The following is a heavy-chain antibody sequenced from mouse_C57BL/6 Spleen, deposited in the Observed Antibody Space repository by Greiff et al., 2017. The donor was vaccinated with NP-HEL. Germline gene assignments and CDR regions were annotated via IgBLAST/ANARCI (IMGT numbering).Heavy chain of an antibody. D-gene: IGHD1-1*01. CDR1: GYTFTSYW. CDR2: INPSNGGT. V-gene: IGHV1-53*01. J-gene: IGHJ4*01. Sequence: QVQLQQSGTELVKPGASVKLSCKASGYTFTSYWMHWVKQRPGQGLEWIGNINPSNGGTNYNEKFKSKATLTVDKSSSTAYMQLSSLTSEDSAVYYCAGPYYYGSSYVDYYAMDYWGQGTSVTVSS. CDR3: AGPYYYGSSYVDYYAMDY.